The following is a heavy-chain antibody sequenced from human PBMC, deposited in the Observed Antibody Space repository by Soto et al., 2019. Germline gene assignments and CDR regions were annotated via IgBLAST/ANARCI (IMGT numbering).Heavy chain of an antibody. J-gene: IGHJ4*02. CDR1: GYTFTSYY. CDR3: ASNILTGSQYYFDY. V-gene: IGHV1-46*03. Sequence: ASVEVSCKASGYTFTSYYRRWVRQAPGQGLEWMGIINPSGGSTSYAQKFQGRVTMTRDTSTSTVYMELSSLRSEDTAVYYCASNILTGSQYYFDYWGQGTLVTVSS. D-gene: IGHD3-9*01. CDR2: INPSGGST.